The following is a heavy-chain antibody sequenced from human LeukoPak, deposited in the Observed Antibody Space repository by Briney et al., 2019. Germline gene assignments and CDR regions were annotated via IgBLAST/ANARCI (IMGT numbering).Heavy chain of an antibody. CDR3: VKHGSGWSFDY. Sequence: SETLSLTCTVSSASISSYYWGWIRQSPGKGLEWIGYIQNTGGTNYNPSLKSRVSISKDTSKNQFSLQVRSVIAADTAVYYCVKHGSGWSFDYWGQGTLVTVSS. CDR1: SASISSYY. V-gene: IGHV4-59*01. CDR2: IQNTGGT. D-gene: IGHD6-19*01. J-gene: IGHJ4*02.